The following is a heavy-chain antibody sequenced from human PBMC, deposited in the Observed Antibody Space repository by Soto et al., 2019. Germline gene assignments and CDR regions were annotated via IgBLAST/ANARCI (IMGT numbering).Heavy chain of an antibody. CDR3: ARNWNLALVPAAYFDS. V-gene: IGHV4-39*01. J-gene: IGHJ4*02. D-gene: IGHD2-2*01. CDR1: NFSVLTSIYY. CDR2: VYYTGTT. Sequence: ETLSLTCTVSNFSVLTSIYYWAWIRQPPGKGLEWVGTVYYTGTTYYNPSLQSRVTISIGTSKNQFSLNLNSVTAAETAVYDCARNWNLALVPAAYFDSWGQGTRVTVSS.